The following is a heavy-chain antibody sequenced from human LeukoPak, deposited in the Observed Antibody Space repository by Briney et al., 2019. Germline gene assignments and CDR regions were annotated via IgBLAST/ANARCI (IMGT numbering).Heavy chain of an antibody. CDR1: GGSISSGGYY. Sequence: TSETLSLTCTVSGGSISSGGYYWSWIRQHPGKGLEWIGYIYYSGSTYYNPSLKSRVTISVDTSKNQFSLKLSSATAADTAVYYCARSVRYLNWFDPWGQGTLVTVSS. D-gene: IGHD4-17*01. V-gene: IGHV4-31*03. CDR3: ARSVRYLNWFDP. J-gene: IGHJ5*02. CDR2: IYYSGST.